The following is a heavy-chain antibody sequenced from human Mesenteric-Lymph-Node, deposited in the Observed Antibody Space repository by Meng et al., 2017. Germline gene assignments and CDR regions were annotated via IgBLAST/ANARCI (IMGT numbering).Heavy chain of an antibody. J-gene: IGHJ2*01. CDR3: ARGQKGYFDL. CDR2: IYNSGST. V-gene: IGHV4-30-4*01. CDR1: GGSISSSNYY. Sequence: QVQLQDSGQGLVKPSQTMSLTCTVSGGSISSSNYYWSWIRQPPGKGLEWSGHIYNSGSTYYNPSLKSRITISVDTSKNQFSLKLSSVTAADTAVYYCARGQKGYFDLWGRGTLVTVSS.